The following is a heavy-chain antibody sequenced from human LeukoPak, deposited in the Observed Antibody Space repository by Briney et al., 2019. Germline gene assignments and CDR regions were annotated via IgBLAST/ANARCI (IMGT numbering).Heavy chain of an antibody. CDR2: ILEDGRIK. Sequence: GGSLILSCGASGFTFDKYGMHYVRQAPGKGLEWVAVILEDGRIKKYADSVKDRFTISRDNTNNTLYLQMHSLRVEDTGIYFCAKDRETTASGTFDYWGLGTLVTVSS. CDR3: AKDRETTASGTFDY. J-gene: IGHJ4*02. CDR1: GFTFDKYG. D-gene: IGHD1-1*01. V-gene: IGHV3-30*18.